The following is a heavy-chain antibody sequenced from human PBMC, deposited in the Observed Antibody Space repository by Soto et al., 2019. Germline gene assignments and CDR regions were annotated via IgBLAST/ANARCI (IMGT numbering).Heavy chain of an antibody. V-gene: IGHV4-34*01. CDR2: INHSGST. CDR3: ARRAYCSSTRCYLGGGMDV. J-gene: IGHJ6*02. CDR1: GGSFSGYD. D-gene: IGHD2-2*01. Sequence: QVQLQQWGAGLLKPSETLSLTCAVYGGSFSGYDWSWIRQPPGKGLGRIGVINHSGSTNYNPSLKSRVTISVDTTKNQYSLKLRSVTAAGTAVYYGARRAYCSSTRCYLGGGMDVWGQGTPVTVSS.